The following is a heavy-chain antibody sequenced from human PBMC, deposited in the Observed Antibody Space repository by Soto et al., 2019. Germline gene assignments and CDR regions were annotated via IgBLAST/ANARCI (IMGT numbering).Heavy chain of an antibody. CDR1: GGTFSSYA. D-gene: IGHD2-8*01. CDR2: INPKSGGT. Sequence: GASVKVSCKASGGTFSSYAISWVRQAPGQGLEWLGRINPKSGGTSTAQKFQGWVTMTTDTSISTASMELTMLTSDDTAIYYCARGDSTDCSNGVCSFFYNHDMDVWGQGTTVTVS. CDR3: ARGDSTDCSNGVCSFFYNHDMDV. J-gene: IGHJ6*02. V-gene: IGHV1-2*04.